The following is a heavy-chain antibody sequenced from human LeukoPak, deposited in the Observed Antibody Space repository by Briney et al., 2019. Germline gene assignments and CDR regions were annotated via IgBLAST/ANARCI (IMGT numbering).Heavy chain of an antibody. CDR2: LPPDELDI. CDR3: AREPVDSSGYYSDY. D-gene: IGHD3-22*01. V-gene: IGHV3-74*01. J-gene: IGHJ4*02. CDR1: GFTFTNYW. Sequence: GGSLRLSCAASGFTFTNYWMHWVRQAPGMGLVWVSRLPPDELDIIYADSVKGRFTISRDNAKNSLYLQMNSLRAEDTAVYYCAREPVDSSGYYSDYWGQGTLVTVSS.